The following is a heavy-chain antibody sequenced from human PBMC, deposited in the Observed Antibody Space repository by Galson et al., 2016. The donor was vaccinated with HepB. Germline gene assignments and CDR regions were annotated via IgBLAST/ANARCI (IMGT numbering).Heavy chain of an antibody. V-gene: IGHV3-33*01. D-gene: IGHD1-26*01. CDR3: ARGHGSFLTHFGY. CDR1: GFTFSDYA. J-gene: IGHJ4*02. CDR2: IWYDGSNK. Sequence: SLRLSCAASGFTFSDYAMRWVRQAPGKGLEWVAVIWYDGSNKYYADSVKGRFTISRDNSKNTLYLQMNNLRAEDTAVYYCARGHGSFLTHFGYWGQGILVTVSS.